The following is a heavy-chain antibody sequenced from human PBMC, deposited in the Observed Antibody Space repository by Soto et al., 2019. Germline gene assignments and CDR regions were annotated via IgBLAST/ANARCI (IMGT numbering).Heavy chain of an antibody. CDR2: INHSGST. Sequence: QVQLQQWGAGLLKPSETLSLTCAVYGGSFSGYYWSWIRQPPGKGLEWIGEINHSGSTNYNPSLKSRVTISVDTSKNQFSLKLSSVTAADTAVYYCARGPGYSSRPFGYWGQGTLVTVSS. CDR3: ARGPGYSSRPFGY. CDR1: GGSFSGYY. V-gene: IGHV4-34*01. D-gene: IGHD6-13*01. J-gene: IGHJ4*02.